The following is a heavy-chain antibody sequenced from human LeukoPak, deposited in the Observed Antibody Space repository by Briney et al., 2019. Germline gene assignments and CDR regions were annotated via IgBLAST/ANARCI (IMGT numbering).Heavy chain of an antibody. CDR1: GFIFSSNA. D-gene: IGHD1-26*01. V-gene: IGHV3-23*01. CDR2: ITDSGGGT. Sequence: GGSLRLSCAASGFIFSSNAMSWVRQAPGKGLEWVSSITDSGGGTQYADSVKGRFIVSRDNSKNTLYLQINSLRAEDTAVYYCAKTLVGATSGPECYLVSWGQGTLVTVSS. CDR3: AKTLVGATSGPECYLVS. J-gene: IGHJ5*02.